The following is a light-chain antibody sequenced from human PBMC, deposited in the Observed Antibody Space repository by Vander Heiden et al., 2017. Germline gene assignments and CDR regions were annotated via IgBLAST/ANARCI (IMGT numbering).Light chain of an antibody. CDR1: SSDVGGYKH. Sequence: QSVLTQPASVSGSPGQSITISCTGTSSDVGGYKHVSWYRQHPGKAPKLIIYEVSNRPSGVSNRISGSKSGNTASLTISGLQAEDEADYYCTSYTSSSTVIIGGGTKLTVL. CDR3: TSYTSSSTVI. CDR2: EVS. V-gene: IGLV2-14*01. J-gene: IGLJ2*01.